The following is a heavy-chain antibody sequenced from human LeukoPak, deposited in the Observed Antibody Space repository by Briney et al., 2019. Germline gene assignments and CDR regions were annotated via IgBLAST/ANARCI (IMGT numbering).Heavy chain of an antibody. D-gene: IGHD5-12*01. V-gene: IGHV3-11*01. J-gene: IGHJ4*02. CDR1: GFPFSDSY. CDR2: TSRGRAM. Sequence: GRSLRLSCAASGFPFSDSYMSWVRQAPGREREWVSYTSRGRAMYYADSVKGRFTISSDNAKNSLYLQMNSLRVEDTAVYYCTRDASGYLRFDYWGQGTLVTVSS. CDR3: TRDASGYLRFDY.